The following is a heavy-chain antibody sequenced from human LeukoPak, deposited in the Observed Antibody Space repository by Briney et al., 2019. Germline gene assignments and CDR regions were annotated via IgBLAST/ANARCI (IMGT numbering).Heavy chain of an antibody. CDR1: GGTFSSYA. D-gene: IGHD3-10*01. Sequence: GSSVKVSCKASGGTFSSYAISWVRQAPGQELEWMGGIIPIFGTANYAQKFQGRVTITADESTSTAYMELSSLRSEDTAVYYCARGVRGVQNSFDPWGQGALVTVSS. CDR3: ARGVRGVQNSFDP. J-gene: IGHJ5*02. V-gene: IGHV1-69*01. CDR2: IIPIFGTA.